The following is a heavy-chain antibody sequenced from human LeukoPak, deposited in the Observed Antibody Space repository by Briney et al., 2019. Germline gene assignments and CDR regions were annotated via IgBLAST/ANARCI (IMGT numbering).Heavy chain of an antibody. CDR2: INWNGGSV. D-gene: IGHD1-7*01. J-gene: IGHJ4*02. V-gene: IGHV3-20*04. CDR3: ARRTRGPDY. CDR1: GFTFANSG. Sequence: RPGGSLRLSCEASGFTFANSGMSWVRQVPGKGLEWLSAINWNGGSVGSAASVQGRFTISRDNSKNMVHLQMTRLKVEDTGVYYCARRTRGPDYWGQGTVVIVSS.